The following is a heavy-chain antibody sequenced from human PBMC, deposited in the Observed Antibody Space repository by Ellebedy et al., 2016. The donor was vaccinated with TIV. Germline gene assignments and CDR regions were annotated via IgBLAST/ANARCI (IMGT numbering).Heavy chain of an antibody. J-gene: IGHJ4*02. CDR1: GFSLSTSGVG. D-gene: IGHD3-9*01. CDR2: IYWDDDK. V-gene: IGHV2-5*02. Sequence: SGPTLVXPTQTLTLTCTFSGFSLSTSGVGVGWIRQPPGKALEWLALIYWDDDKRYSPSLKSRLTITKDTSKNQVVLTMTNMDPVDTATYYCARSRVNDILTGYQANYFDYWGQGTLVTVSS. CDR3: ARSRVNDILTGYQANYFDY.